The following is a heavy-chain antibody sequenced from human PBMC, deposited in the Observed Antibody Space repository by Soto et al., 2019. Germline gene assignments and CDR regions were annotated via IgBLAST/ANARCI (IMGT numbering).Heavy chain of an antibody. Sequence: SVKVSCKASGGTFSSYAISWVRQAPGQGLEWMGGIIPIFGTANYAQKFQGRVTITADESTSTAYMELSSLRSEDTAVYYCARGRKLRRSSSWYGPFDIWGQGTMVTVSS. J-gene: IGHJ3*02. CDR2: IIPIFGTA. CDR1: GGTFSSYA. V-gene: IGHV1-69*13. CDR3: ARGRKLRRSSSWYGPFDI. D-gene: IGHD6-13*01.